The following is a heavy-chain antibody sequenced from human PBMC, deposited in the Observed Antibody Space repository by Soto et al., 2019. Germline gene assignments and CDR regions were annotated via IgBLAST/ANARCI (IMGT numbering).Heavy chain of an antibody. J-gene: IGHJ4*02. CDR2: INPNSGDT. Sequence: QVQLVQSGAELKKPGASVKVSCKASGYTFTDFYIHWVRQAPGQGLEWMGWINPNSGDTNYAQNCQGWVTMTRDPSISTAYMELSRLTSDDTAVFYCATSRGFGGGTEVYYLDYWGQGTLVTVSP. D-gene: IGHD3-16*01. CDR1: GYTFTDFY. V-gene: IGHV1-2*04. CDR3: ATSRGFGGGTEVYYLDY.